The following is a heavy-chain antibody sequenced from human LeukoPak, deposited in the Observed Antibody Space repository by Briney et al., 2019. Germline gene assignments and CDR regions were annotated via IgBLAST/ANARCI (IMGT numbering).Heavy chain of an antibody. J-gene: IGHJ6*02. CDR3: ARGYDSSTIGRGKYYYYGMDV. Sequence: AGGSLRLSCAASGFTFSSYSMNWVRQAPGKGLEWVSYISSSSSTIYYADSVKGRFTISRDNAKNSLYLQMNSLRAEDTAVYYCARGYDSSTIGRGKYYYYGMDVWGQGTTVTVPS. CDR2: ISSSSSTI. V-gene: IGHV3-48*01. D-gene: IGHD3-3*01. CDR1: GFTFSSYS.